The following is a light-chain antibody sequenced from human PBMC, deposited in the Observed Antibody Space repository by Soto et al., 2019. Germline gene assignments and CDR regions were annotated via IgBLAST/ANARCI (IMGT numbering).Light chain of an antibody. CDR3: KQYGSSPT. J-gene: IGKJ1*01. V-gene: IGKV3-20*01. Sequence: EIVLTQSPGTLSLPPGERATLSCRASQSVSSSYLAWYQQKPGQAPRLLIYGASSRATGIPDRFSGSGSGTDFTLTISRLEHEDFAVYYCKQYGSSPTFGQGTKVDIK. CDR1: QSVSSSY. CDR2: GAS.